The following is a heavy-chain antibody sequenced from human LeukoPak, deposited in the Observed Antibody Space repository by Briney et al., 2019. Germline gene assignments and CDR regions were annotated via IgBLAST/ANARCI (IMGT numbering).Heavy chain of an antibody. Sequence: PSETLSLTCAVYGGSFSGYYWSWIRQPPGKGLEWIGEINHSGSTNYNPSLKSRVTISVDTSKNQFSLKLSSVTAADTAVYYCARPYYYGSGSKHFDYWGQGTLVTVSS. CDR1: GGSFSGYY. CDR3: ARPYYYGSGSKHFDY. CDR2: INHSGST. D-gene: IGHD3-10*01. V-gene: IGHV4-34*01. J-gene: IGHJ4*02.